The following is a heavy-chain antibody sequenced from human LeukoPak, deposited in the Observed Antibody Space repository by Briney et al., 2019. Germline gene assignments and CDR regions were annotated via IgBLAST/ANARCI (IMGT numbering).Heavy chain of an antibody. CDR3: ARRYCSSTSCYMGPFDP. Sequence: GGSLRLSCAASGFTFDDYGMSWVRQAPGKGLEGVSGINWNGGSTGYADSVKGRFTISRDNAKNSLYLQMNSLRAEDTALYYCARRYCSSTSCYMGPFDPWGQGTLVTVSS. D-gene: IGHD2-2*02. V-gene: IGHV3-20*04. J-gene: IGHJ5*02. CDR1: GFTFDDYG. CDR2: INWNGGST.